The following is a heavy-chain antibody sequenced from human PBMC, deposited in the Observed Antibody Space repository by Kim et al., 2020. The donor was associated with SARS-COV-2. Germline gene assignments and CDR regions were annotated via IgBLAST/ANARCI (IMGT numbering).Heavy chain of an antibody. J-gene: IGHJ4*02. V-gene: IGHV1-18*01. D-gene: IGHD3-22*01. Sequence: YAQKLQGRVTMNTDTSTSTAYMELRSLRSDDTAVYYCAREVYDSSGFFDYWGQGTLVTVSS. CDR3: AREVYDSSGFFDY.